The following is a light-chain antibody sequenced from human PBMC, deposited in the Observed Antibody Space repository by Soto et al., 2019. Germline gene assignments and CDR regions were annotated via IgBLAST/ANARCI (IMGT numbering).Light chain of an antibody. CDR3: QQYGSSPPYT. J-gene: IGKJ2*01. Sequence: IVMTQTPLSSPVTLGQPASISCRSSQSLVHSDGNTYLSWLQQTPGQAPRLLIYAASSRATGIPDRFSGSGSGTDFTLTISSLEPEDSAVYYCQQYGSSPPYTFGQGTKLEIK. CDR2: AAS. V-gene: IGKV2-24*01. CDR1: QSLVHSDGNTY.